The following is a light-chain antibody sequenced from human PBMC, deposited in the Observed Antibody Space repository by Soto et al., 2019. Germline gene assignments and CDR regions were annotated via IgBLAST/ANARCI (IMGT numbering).Light chain of an antibody. CDR1: NIENKS. Sequence: SYELTQPPSVSVAPGQTARITCGGNNIENKSVHWYQQKPGQAPVLGVYDDSDRPSGIPERFSGSNSGNTATLTISRVEAGDEADYYCQVWDSSRDHPVFGGGTKLTVL. J-gene: IGLJ2*01. V-gene: IGLV3-21*02. CDR2: DDS. CDR3: QVWDSSRDHPV.